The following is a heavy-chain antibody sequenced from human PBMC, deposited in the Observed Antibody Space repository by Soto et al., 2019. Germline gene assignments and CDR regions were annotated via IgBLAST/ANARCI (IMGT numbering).Heavy chain of an antibody. CDR3: ARDRGGYYDSSGYLSDAFDI. Sequence: GGSLRLSCAASGFTFSSYAMHWVRQAPGKGLEWVAVISYDGSNKYYADSVKGRFTISRDNSKNTLYLQMNSLRAEDTAVYYCARDRGGYYDSSGYLSDAFDIWGQGTMVTVSS. D-gene: IGHD3-22*01. CDR1: GFTFSSYA. V-gene: IGHV3-30-3*01. CDR2: ISYDGSNK. J-gene: IGHJ3*02.